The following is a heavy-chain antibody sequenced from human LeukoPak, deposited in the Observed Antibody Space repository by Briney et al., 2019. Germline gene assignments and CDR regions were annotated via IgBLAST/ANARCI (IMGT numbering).Heavy chain of an antibody. V-gene: IGHV4-30-4*08. CDR3: ARVGVWGDPLAFDI. CDR1: GGSISSGSYY. J-gene: IGHJ3*02. CDR2: IYYSGST. Sequence: PSQTLSLTCTVSGGSISSGSYYWSWIRQPAGKGLEWIGYIYYSGSTYYNPSLKSRVTISVDTSKNQFSLKLSSVTAADTAVYYCARVGVWGDPLAFDIWGQGTMVTVSS. D-gene: IGHD2-21*02.